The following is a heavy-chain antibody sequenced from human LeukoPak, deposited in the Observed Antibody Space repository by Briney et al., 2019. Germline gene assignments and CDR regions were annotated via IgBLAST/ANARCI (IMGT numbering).Heavy chain of an antibody. D-gene: IGHD3-3*01. CDR3: ARVDDFWSGHYYYGKDV. CDR1: GGSISSYY. Sequence: PSETLSLTCTVSGGSISSYYWSWIRQPPGKGLEWIGYVYYSGSTNYNPSLKSRVTISVDTSKNQFSLKLSSVTAADTAVYYCARVDDFWSGHYYYGKDVWGQGTTVTVSS. J-gene: IGHJ6*02. V-gene: IGHV4-59*01. CDR2: VYYSGST.